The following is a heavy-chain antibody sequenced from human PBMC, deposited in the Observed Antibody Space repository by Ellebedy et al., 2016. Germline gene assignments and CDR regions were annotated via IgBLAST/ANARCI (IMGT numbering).Heavy chain of an antibody. CDR2: ISASGDST. D-gene: IGHD1-7*01. Sequence: GGSLRLXXAASGFTFDDYAMHWVRQPPGRGLEWVSGISASGDSTRYADSVKGRFTISRDNAKNSLYLQMNSLRVEDTAFYYCTKDLGGTLNSWGQGTLVTVSS. CDR3: TKDLGGTLNS. V-gene: IGHV3-9*01. J-gene: IGHJ4*02. CDR1: GFTFDDYA.